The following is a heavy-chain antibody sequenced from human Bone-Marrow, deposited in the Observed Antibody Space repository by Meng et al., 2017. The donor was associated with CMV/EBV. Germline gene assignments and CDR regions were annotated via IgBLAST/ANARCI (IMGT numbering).Heavy chain of an antibody. CDR1: GFTFSSYG. J-gene: IGHJ6*02. Sequence: GGSLRLSCAASGFTFSSYGMHWVRQAPGKGLEWVAFIRYDGSNKYYADSVKGRFTISRDNSKNTLYLQMNSLRAEDTAVYYCAKDGPRCSSTSCYRRIYDYYYGMDVWGRGSTVTGAS. D-gene: IGHD2-2*02. V-gene: IGHV3-30*02. CDR2: IRYDGSNK. CDR3: AKDGPRCSSTSCYRRIYDYYYGMDV.